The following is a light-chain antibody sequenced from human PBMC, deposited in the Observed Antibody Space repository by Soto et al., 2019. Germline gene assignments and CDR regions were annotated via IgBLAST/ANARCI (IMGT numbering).Light chain of an antibody. Sequence: DIVMTQSPDSLAVSLGERATINCKSSQSVLYSSNNKNYLAWYQQKPGQPPKLLIYWASTREFGVPDRFSGSGSGTDFTLTISSLRAEDVAVYYCEQYYRTPLTFGGGTKVEIK. V-gene: IGKV4-1*01. CDR1: QSVLYSSNNKNY. J-gene: IGKJ4*01. CDR3: EQYYRTPLT. CDR2: WAS.